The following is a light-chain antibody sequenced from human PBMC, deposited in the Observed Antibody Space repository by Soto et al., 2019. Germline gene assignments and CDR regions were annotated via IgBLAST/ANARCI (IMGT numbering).Light chain of an antibody. J-gene: IGKJ4*01. CDR1: QGISGA. Sequence: IQLTQSPYSLSASVGDRVTISCRASQGISGALAWYQQKPGKPPKLLIYDASTLESGVPSRLSGSGSGTDFTITISSLQPEDFAFYYCQQNNKWSPVTFGGGTKVEIK. CDR3: QQNNKWSPVT. CDR2: DAS. V-gene: IGKV1D-13*01.